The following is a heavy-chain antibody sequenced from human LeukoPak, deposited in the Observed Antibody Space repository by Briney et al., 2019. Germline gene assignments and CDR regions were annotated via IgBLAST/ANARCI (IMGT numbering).Heavy chain of an antibody. D-gene: IGHD5-12*01. J-gene: IGHJ5*02. V-gene: IGHV1-3*01. CDR3: ARGGSGYVFPWFDP. CDR1: GYTFTSYA. CDR2: INAGNGNT. Sequence: ASVKVSCKASGYTFTSYAMHWVRQAPGQRLEWMGWINAGNGNTKYSQKFQGRVTITRDTSASTAYMELSSLRSEDTAVYYCARGGSGYVFPWFDPWGQGTLVIVSS.